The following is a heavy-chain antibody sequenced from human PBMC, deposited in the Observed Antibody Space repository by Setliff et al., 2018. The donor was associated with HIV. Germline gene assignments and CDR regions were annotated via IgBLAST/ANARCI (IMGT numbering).Heavy chain of an antibody. Sequence: PSETLSLTCTVSGGSISSGSYYWSWIRQPAGKGLEWIGRIYTSGSTNYNPSLKSRVTISLDTSKNQFSLKLTSVTAEDTAVYYCARGIKSGYYDSSGYYSDYWGQGTLVTVSS. V-gene: IGHV4-61*02. D-gene: IGHD3-22*01. J-gene: IGHJ4*02. CDR1: GGSISSGSYY. CDR3: ARGIKSGYYDSSGYYSDY. CDR2: IYTSGST.